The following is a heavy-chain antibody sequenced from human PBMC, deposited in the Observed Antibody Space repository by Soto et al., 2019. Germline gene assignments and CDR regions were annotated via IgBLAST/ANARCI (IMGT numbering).Heavy chain of an antibody. V-gene: IGHV1-69*13. CDR1: GGTFSSYA. J-gene: IGHJ3*02. Sequence: GASVKVSCKASGGTFSSYAISWVRQAPGQGLEWMGGIIPIFGTTNYAEKFRGRVSITADASTSTAYVELSSLRSEDTAVYYCAGSFKSGSGTFDSFDIWGQETMVTAS. D-gene: IGHD3-10*01. CDR3: AGSFKSGSGTFDSFDI. CDR2: IIPIFGTT.